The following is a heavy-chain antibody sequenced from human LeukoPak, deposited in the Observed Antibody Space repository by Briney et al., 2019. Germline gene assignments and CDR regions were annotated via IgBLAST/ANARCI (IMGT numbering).Heavy chain of an antibody. J-gene: IGHJ3*02. V-gene: IGHV4-4*09. D-gene: IGHD7-27*01. CDR2: IYTSGST. CDR3: ARVNWGNDAFDI. Sequence: SETLSLTCTVSGGSISSYYWSWIRQPPGKGLEWIGYIYTSGSTNYNPSLKSRVTISVDTSKNQFSLKLSSVTAADTAVYYCARVNWGNDAFDIWGQGTMVTVSS. CDR1: GGSISSYY.